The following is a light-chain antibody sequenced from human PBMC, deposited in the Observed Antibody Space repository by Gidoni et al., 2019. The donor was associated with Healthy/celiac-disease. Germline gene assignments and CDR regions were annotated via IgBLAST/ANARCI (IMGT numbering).Light chain of an antibody. CDR3: MQAQQTPPT. Sequence: DIVMTQSPLSLPVTSGEPASISCRSSQSLLHSNGYNYLDWYLQKPGQSPQLLIYLGSNRASGVPDRFSGSGSGTDFTLQISRVEAEDVGVYYCMQAQQTPPTFGQGTRLEIK. CDR1: QSLLHSNGYNY. V-gene: IGKV2-28*01. J-gene: IGKJ5*01. CDR2: LGS.